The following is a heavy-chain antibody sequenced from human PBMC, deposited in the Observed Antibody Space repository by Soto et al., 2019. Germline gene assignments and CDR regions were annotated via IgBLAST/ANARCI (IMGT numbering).Heavy chain of an antibody. CDR2: IIGAGDDT. CDR1: GFAFSNYA. J-gene: IGHJ4*02. CDR3: AKGSATSRPYYFDY. Sequence: GGSLRLSCAASGFAFSNYAMTWVRQAPGTLLEWVAAIIGAGDDTFHADSVKGRLTISRDNSKNMLFLQTNSLRADDTALYYCAKGSATSRPYYFDYWGQGTLVTVSS. V-gene: IGHV3-23*01.